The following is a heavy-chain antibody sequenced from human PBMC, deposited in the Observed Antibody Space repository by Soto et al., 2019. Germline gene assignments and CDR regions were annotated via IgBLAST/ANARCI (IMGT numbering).Heavy chain of an antibody. D-gene: IGHD6-6*01. CDR2: IYWDDDE. Sequence: QITLKESGQTLVKPTQILTLTCTFSGFSLTTRGLGVGWIRQPPGEALEWLALIYWDDDERYSPSLRSRLTITKDTSKNQVVLTMTNMEPVDTGTYYCAHSYRSSPDYGFDVWGQGTRVTVSS. CDR3: AHSYRSSPDYGFDV. CDR1: GFSLTTRGLG. J-gene: IGHJ3*01. V-gene: IGHV2-5*02.